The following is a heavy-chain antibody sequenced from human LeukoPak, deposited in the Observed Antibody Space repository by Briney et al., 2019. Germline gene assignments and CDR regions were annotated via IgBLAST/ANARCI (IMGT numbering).Heavy chain of an antibody. CDR1: GFTFSDYY. J-gene: IGHJ4*02. D-gene: IGHD1-1*01. Sequence: PGGSLRLSCAASGFTFSDYYMSWIRQAPGKGLEWVSYISSSSSNIYYADSVKGRFTISRDNAKNSLYLQMDSLRAEDTAVYYCATDSPETAAFDYWGQGTRVTVAS. CDR3: ATDSPETAAFDY. CDR2: ISSSSSNI. V-gene: IGHV3-11*04.